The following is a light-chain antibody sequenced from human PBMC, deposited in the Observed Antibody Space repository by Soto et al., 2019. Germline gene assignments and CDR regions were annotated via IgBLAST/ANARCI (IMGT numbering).Light chain of an antibody. Sequence: QSALTQTRSVSGSPGQSVTISCTGTSSDVGGYNYVSWYQQHTGKAPKLMIYDVSKRPSGVPDRFSGSRAGNTASLTISGLQAEDEADDYCCSYAGSYTSRDVFGTGTKVTVL. J-gene: IGLJ1*01. CDR3: CSYAGSYTSRDV. V-gene: IGLV2-11*01. CDR2: DVS. CDR1: SSDVGGYNY.